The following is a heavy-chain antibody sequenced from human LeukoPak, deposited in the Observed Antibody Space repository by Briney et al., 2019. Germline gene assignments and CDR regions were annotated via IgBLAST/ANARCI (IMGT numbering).Heavy chain of an antibody. CDR3: ARIVYSSSIDY. CDR1: GGSISSTSYY. J-gene: IGHJ4*02. V-gene: IGHV4-39*07. D-gene: IGHD6-6*01. Sequence: SETLSLTCTVSGGSISSTSYYWGWIRQPPGKGLECIGSIYYSGRTYYNPSLKSRVTISVDTSKNRFSLKLSSVTAADTAVYYCARIVYSSSIDYWGQGTRVTVSS. CDR2: IYYSGRT.